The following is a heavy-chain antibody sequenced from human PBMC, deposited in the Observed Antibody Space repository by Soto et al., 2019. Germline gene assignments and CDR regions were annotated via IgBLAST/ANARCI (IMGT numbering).Heavy chain of an antibody. CDR1: GGSISSYY. D-gene: IGHD5-12*01. J-gene: IGHJ3*02. CDR2: IYYSGST. CDR3: ARWLELPIFAFDI. Sequence: PSETLSLTCTVSGGSISSYYWSWIRQPPGKGLEWIGYIYYSGSTNYNPSLKSRVTISVDTSKNQFSLKLSSVTAADTAVYYCARWLELPIFAFDIWGQGTMVTVSS. V-gene: IGHV4-59*01.